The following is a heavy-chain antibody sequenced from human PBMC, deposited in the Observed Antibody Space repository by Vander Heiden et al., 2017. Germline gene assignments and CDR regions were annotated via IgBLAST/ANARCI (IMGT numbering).Heavy chain of an antibody. Sequence: EVLLVQSGGGLVQPGRSLRLSCTVSGLNIPRYAMHWVRQVPGKGLEWVSGACWSGGRVDYADFARGRFSVSTDNARNSVYLQMNSLRPDDTAVYYCGKDVRPGGLDVWGQGSTVTVTS. CDR3: GKDVRPGGLDV. D-gene: IGHD7-27*01. CDR2: ACWSGGRV. CDR1: GLNIPRYA. V-gene: IGHV3-9*01. J-gene: IGHJ6*02.